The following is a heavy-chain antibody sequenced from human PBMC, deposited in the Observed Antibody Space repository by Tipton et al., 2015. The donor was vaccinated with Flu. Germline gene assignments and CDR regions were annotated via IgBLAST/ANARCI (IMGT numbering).Heavy chain of an antibody. CDR1: GYSISSGYY. J-gene: IGHJ5*02. D-gene: IGHD2-15*01. V-gene: IGHV4-38-2*01. CDR2: IYHSGST. Sequence: TLSLTCAVSGYSISSGYYWGWIRQPPGKGLEWIGSIYHSGSTYYNPSLKSRVTISVDTSKNQFSLKLSSVTAADTAVYYCARRDCSGGSCVTGWFDPWGQGTLVTVSS. CDR3: ARRDCSGGSCVTGWFDP.